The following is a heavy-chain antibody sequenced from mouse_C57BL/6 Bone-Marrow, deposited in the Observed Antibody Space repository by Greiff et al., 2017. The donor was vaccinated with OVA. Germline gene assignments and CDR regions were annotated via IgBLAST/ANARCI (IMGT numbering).Heavy chain of an antibody. J-gene: IGHJ2*01. V-gene: IGHV6-6*01. Sequence: EVQRVESGGGLVQPGGSMKLSCAASGFTFSDAWMDWVRQSPEKGLEWVAEIRNKANNHATYYAESVKGRFTISRDDSKSSVYLQMNSLRAEDTGIYYCTRTDGTPYYFDYWGQGTTLTVPS. CDR1: GFTFSDAW. D-gene: IGHD1-1*01. CDR3: TRTDGTPYYFDY. CDR2: IRNKANNHAT.